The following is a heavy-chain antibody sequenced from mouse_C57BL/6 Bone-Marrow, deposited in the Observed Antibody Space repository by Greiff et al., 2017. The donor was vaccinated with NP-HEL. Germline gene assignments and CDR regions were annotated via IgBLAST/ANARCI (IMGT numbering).Heavy chain of an antibody. V-gene: IGHV5-9-1*02. D-gene: IGHD2-2*01. CDR3: TRGSWLPPFAY. Sequence: EVKLMESGEGLVKPGGSLKLSCAASGFTFSSYAMSWVRQTPGKRLEWVAYISSGGDYIYYADTVKGRFTISRDNARNTLYLQMSSLKSEDTAMYYCTRGSWLPPFAYWGQGTLVTVSA. CDR2: ISSGGDYI. CDR1: GFTFSSYA. J-gene: IGHJ3*01.